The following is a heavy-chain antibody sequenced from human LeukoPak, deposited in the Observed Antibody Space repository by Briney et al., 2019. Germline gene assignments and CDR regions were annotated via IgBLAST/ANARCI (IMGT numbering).Heavy chain of an antibody. CDR1: GFTFSNYA. V-gene: IGHV3-30*04. CDR2: ISYGGSAK. D-gene: IGHD6-6*01. Sequence: GRSLRLSCSASGFTFSNYAMHWVRQAPGKGLEWVALISYGGSAKFYADSVKGRFTIPRDNSKSTLDLQMNSLRTEDTAVYYCARVRDQRVYYFDYWGQGSLVTVSS. CDR3: ARVRDQRVYYFDY. J-gene: IGHJ4*02.